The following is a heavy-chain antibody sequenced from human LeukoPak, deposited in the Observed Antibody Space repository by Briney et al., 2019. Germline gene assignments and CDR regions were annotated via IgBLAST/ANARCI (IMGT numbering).Heavy chain of an antibody. CDR2: IKQDGPEK. V-gene: IGHV3-7*01. CDR1: GFTFSSYW. D-gene: IGHD6-13*01. Sequence: GGSLRLSCAASGFTFSSYWMSWVRKAPGKGLEWVANIKQDGPEKYSVDSVKGRFTISRDNAKNSLSLQMNSLRAETTAVYYGATLGNEGSSWQFDYWGQGTLVTVSS. CDR3: ATLGNEGSSWQFDY. J-gene: IGHJ4*02.